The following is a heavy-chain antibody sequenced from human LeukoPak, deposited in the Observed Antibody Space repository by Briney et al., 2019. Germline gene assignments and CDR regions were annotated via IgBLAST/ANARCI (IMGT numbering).Heavy chain of an antibody. CDR2: INHSGST. CDR1: GGSFSGYY. V-gene: IGHV4-34*01. Sequence: NPSETLSLTCAVYGGSFSGYYWSWIRQPPGKGLEWIGEINHSGSTNYNPSLKSRVTISVDTSKNQFSLKLSSVTAADTAVYYCARGRYGDYRIDYWGQGTLVTVSS. J-gene: IGHJ4*02. CDR3: ARGRYGDYRIDY. D-gene: IGHD4-17*01.